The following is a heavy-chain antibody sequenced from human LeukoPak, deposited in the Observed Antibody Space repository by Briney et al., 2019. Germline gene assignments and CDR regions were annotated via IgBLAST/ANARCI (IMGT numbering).Heavy chain of an antibody. CDR1: GGSISSSSYY. D-gene: IGHD2-2*01. Sequence: SETLSLTCTVSGGSISSSSYYWGWIRQPPGKGLEWIGSIYYSGSTYNNPSLKSRVTISVDTSKNQFSLKLSSVTAADTAVYYCARVVVPAAIHYYYYYMDVWGKGTTVTVSS. J-gene: IGHJ6*03. CDR2: IYYSGST. V-gene: IGHV4-39*07. CDR3: ARVVVPAAIHYYYYYMDV.